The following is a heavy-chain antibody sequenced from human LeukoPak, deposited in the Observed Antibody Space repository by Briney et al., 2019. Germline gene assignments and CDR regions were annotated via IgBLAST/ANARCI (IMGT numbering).Heavy chain of an antibody. CDR3: ATSAGDYRAGHYYYMGV. CDR1: GYTFTGYY. Sequence: ASVKASCKASGYTFTGYYFHWVRQAPGQGLEWMGWINPNTAGTNYAQKFLGGVTLTWDTSISTAYMELNRLTSDDTAVYYCATSAGDYRAGHYYYMGVWGKGTSVTVSS. CDR2: INPNTAGT. D-gene: IGHD4-11*01. V-gene: IGHV1-2*02. J-gene: IGHJ6*03.